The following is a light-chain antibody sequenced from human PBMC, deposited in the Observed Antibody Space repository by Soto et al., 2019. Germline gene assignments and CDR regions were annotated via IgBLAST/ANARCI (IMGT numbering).Light chain of an antibody. J-gene: IGKJ4*01. CDR3: QQYGSF. V-gene: IGKV3-20*01. CDR2: GAS. Sequence: EIVLTQSPGTLSLSPGERATLSCRASQSVSSSYLAWYQQKPGQAPRLLIYGASSRATGIPDRFSGSGSGTYFTLTISRLEPDDFAVYYCQQYGSFFGGGTKVEIK. CDR1: QSVSSSY.